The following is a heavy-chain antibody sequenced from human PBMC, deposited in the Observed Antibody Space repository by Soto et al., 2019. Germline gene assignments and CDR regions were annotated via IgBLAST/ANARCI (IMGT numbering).Heavy chain of an antibody. J-gene: IGHJ6*02. CDR2: INTDGSST. D-gene: IGHD3-9*01. CDR3: ARDTGNVGRYPWAYYYYGMDV. Sequence: GGSLRLSCVVSGFTFSSYWMHWVRQGPGKGLVWVSRINTDGSSTIYADSVKGRFTISRDNAKDTLYLHMDSLRAEDTAVYYCARDTGNVGRYPWAYYYYGMDVWGQGTKVTVSS. CDR1: GFTFSSYW. V-gene: IGHV3-74*01.